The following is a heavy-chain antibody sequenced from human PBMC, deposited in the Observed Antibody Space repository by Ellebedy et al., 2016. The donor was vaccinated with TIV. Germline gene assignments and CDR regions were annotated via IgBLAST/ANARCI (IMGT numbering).Heavy chain of an antibody. V-gene: IGHV3-21*01. J-gene: IGHJ4*01. CDR1: GFTFSIAW. Sequence: GESLKISCAASGFTFSIAWMNWVRQAPGKGLEWVSSITGSSSYMFYADSVKGRFTISRDNAKNSLYLQLNSLRAEDTAVYYCSRGIAAVMYWGQGTLVTVSS. D-gene: IGHD6-13*01. CDR3: SRGIAAVMY. CDR2: ITGSSSYM.